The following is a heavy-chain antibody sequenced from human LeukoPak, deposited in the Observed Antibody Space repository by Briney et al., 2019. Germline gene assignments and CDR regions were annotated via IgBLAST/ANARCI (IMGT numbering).Heavy chain of an antibody. CDR3: ARGHGGNSDDY. V-gene: IGHV4-59*01. Sequence: SETLSLTCTVSGGSISSYYWSWLRQPPGKGLEWIGYIYYSGSTNYNPSLKSRVIISVDTSKNQFSLKLSSVTAADTAVYYCARGHGGNSDDYWGQGTLVTVSS. CDR2: IYYSGST. D-gene: IGHD4-23*01. CDR1: GGSISSYY. J-gene: IGHJ4*02.